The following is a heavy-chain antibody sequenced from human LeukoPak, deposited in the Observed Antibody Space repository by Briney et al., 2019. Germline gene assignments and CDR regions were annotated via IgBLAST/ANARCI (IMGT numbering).Heavy chain of an antibody. CDR2: ISGSSSTI. CDR3: ASKVSDWGSFAY. J-gene: IGHJ4*02. V-gene: IGHV3-48*02. CDR1: GFTFSTYS. Sequence: GGSLRLFCAASGFTFSTYSMNWVRQAPGKGLEWVSYISGSSSTIYYADSVKGRFTISRDNAKNSLYLQMNSLRDEDTAVYYCASKVSDWGSFAYWGQGTLVTVSS. D-gene: IGHD7-27*01.